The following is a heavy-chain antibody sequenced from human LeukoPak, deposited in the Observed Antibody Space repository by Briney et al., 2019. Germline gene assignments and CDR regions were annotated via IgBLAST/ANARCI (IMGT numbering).Heavy chain of an antibody. D-gene: IGHD1-26*01. CDR2: ISGYNGHT. Sequence: EASVKVCCKTSGYTFITYGITWVRQAPGQGLEWMGWISGYNGHTKYAQKYQGRVTMTTDTSTTTAYMELRSLRSDDTAVYYCARDLSSSGSYYSYFDYWGQGTLVTVSS. CDR3: ARDLSSSGSYYSYFDY. V-gene: IGHV1-18*01. CDR1: GYTFITYG. J-gene: IGHJ4*02.